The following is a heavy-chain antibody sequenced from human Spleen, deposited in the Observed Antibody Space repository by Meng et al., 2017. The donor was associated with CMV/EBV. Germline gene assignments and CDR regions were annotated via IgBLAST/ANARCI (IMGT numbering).Heavy chain of an antibody. D-gene: IGHD3-3*02. CDR3: ARDAFIFGGYTEGDGLYYYYYGMDV. V-gene: IGHV3-7*01. CDR1: GLTVSVNY. Sequence: GESLKISCAASGLTVSVNYMIWVRQAPGKGLEWVANIDPGASETNYVDSVKGRFTISRDNAKNSLYLQMNSLRAEDTAVYYCARDAFIFGGYTEGDGLYYYYYGMDVWGQGTTVTVSS. J-gene: IGHJ6*02. CDR2: IDPGASET.